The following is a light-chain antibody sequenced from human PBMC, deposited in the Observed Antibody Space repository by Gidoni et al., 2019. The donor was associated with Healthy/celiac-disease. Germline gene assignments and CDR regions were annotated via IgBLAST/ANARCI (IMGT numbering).Light chain of an antibody. CDR1: QSVLYSSNNKNY. Sequence: DIVMTQSPDSLAVSLGERATINCKSSQSVLYSSNNKNYLAWYQQKPGQPPKLLIYWASTRESGVPDRFSGSGSGTDFTLTISSLQAEDVAVYYCQQYYSTPVAVXQXTKVEIK. V-gene: IGKV4-1*01. CDR2: WAS. CDR3: QQYYSTPVA. J-gene: IGKJ1*01.